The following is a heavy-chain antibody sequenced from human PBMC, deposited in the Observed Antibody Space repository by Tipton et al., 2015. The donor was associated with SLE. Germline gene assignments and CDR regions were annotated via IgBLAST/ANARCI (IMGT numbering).Heavy chain of an antibody. CDR1: GGSISSGSYY. D-gene: IGHD3-16*02. V-gene: IGHV4-61*01. CDR2: IYYSGST. CDR3: ARDGESVGGVIPYY. J-gene: IGHJ4*02. Sequence: TLSLTCTVSGGSISSGSYYWGWIRQPPGKGLEWIGTIYYSGSTNYNPSLKSRVTISVDTSKNQFSLKLSSVTAADTAVYYCARDGESVGGVIPYYWGQGTLVTVSS.